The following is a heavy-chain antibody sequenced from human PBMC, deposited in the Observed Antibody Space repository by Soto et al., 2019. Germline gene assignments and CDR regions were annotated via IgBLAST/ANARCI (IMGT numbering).Heavy chain of an antibody. Sequence: SQTLSLTCAISGDSVSSNSAAWNWIRQSPSRGLEWLGRTYYRSKWYYDYAESVKSRIIISVDTSKNQFSLQLNSVTPEDAAVYYCANDPGYSLDXWGQGTQVTVSS. CDR2: TYYRSKWYY. J-gene: IGHJ4*02. V-gene: IGHV6-1*01. CDR3: ANDPGYSLDX. D-gene: IGHD5-12*01. CDR1: GDSVSSNSAA.